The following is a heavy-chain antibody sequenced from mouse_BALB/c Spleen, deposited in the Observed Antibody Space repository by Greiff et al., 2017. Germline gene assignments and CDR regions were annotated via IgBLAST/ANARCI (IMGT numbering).Heavy chain of an antibody. CDR2: INPSNGGT. Sequence: VQLQESGAELVKPGASVKLSCKASGYTFTSYYMYWVKQRPGQGLEWIGEINPSNGGTNFNEKFKSKATLTVDKSSSTAYMELRSLTSEDSAVYYCTREAYYFDYWGQGTTLTVSS. J-gene: IGHJ2*01. V-gene: IGHV1-53*01. CDR3: TREAYYFDY. CDR1: GYTFTSYY.